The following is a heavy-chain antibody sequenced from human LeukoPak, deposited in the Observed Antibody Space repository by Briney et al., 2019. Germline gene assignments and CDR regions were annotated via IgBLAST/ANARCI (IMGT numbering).Heavy chain of an antibody. CDR1: GFIFDSYA. CDR3: ARDLTPVVRGVITIHYYYGMDV. D-gene: IGHD3-10*01. CDR2: TSSDGRNK. Sequence: GGSLRLSCSASGFIFDSYAMHWVRQAPGKGLEWVAITSSDGRNKYHIESVKGRFSISRDDSKNTVYLQMNSLRPEDTAVYYCARDLTPVVRGVITIHYYYGMDVWGQGTTVTVSS. J-gene: IGHJ6*02. V-gene: IGHV3-30*03.